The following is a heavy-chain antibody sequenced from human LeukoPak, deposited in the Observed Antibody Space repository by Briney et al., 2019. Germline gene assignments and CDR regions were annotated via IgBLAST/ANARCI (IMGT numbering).Heavy chain of an antibody. Sequence: SETLSLTCAVYGGSFSGYYWSWIRQPPGKGLEWIGEINHSGSTNYNPSLKSRVTISVDTSKNQFSLKLSSVTAADTAVYYCARELNSSWDGGAFDIWGQGTMVTVSS. CDR3: ARELNSSWDGGAFDI. D-gene: IGHD6-13*01. V-gene: IGHV4-34*01. CDR1: GGSFSGYY. J-gene: IGHJ3*02. CDR2: INHSGST.